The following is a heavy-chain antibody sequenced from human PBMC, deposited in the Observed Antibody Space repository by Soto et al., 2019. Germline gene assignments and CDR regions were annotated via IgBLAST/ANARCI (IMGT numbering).Heavy chain of an antibody. D-gene: IGHD3-3*01. CDR1: GGSISSYY. J-gene: IGHJ6*03. CDR3: ARGYYDFWSGYLDYYYYYYMDV. V-gene: IGHV4-59*01. CDR2: IYYSGST. Sequence: QVQLQESGPGLVKPSETLSLTCTVSGGSISSYYWSWIRQPPGKGLEWIGYIYYSGSTNYNPSLKSRVTISVDTTKNQFSLKLSSVTAADTAVYYCARGYYDFWSGYLDYYYYYYMDVWGKGTTVTVSS.